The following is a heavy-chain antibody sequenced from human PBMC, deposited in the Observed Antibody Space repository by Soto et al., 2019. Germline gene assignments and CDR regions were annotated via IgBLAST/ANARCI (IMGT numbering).Heavy chain of an antibody. CDR3: TTDDPINRT. Sequence: PXESLGLSFAASGFTFSNAGMSWVRQAPGKGLEWVGRIKSKVDSATTDYAAPVKGRFSISRDDSRNTLYLQMNSLKIEDTAVYYCTTDDPINRTWGQGTLVTVSS. J-gene: IGHJ4*02. CDR2: IKSKVDSATT. V-gene: IGHV3-15*01. CDR1: GFTFSNAG.